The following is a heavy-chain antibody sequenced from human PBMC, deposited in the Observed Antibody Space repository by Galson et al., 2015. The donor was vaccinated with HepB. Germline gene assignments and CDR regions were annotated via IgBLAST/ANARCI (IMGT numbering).Heavy chain of an antibody. D-gene: IGHD3-3*01. Sequence: SLRLSCAASGFTFSNYAMSWVRQAPGKGLEWVSAIDKTGGTTYYADSVKGRFTISRDNSKNTLYLQMNSLRTEDTAVFYCAKGFGVQSPSTTNENWYFDLWGRGALVTVSS. J-gene: IGHJ2*01. CDR3: AKGFGVQSPSTTNENWYFDL. CDR1: GFTFSNYA. CDR2: IDKTGGTT. V-gene: IGHV3-23*01.